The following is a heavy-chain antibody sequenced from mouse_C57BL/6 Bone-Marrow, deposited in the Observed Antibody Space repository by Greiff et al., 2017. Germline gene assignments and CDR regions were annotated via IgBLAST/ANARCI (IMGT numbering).Heavy chain of an antibody. Sequence: EVKLQESGAELVRPGASVKLSCTASGFNIKDDYMHWVKQRPEQGLEWIGWIDPENGDTAYASKFQGKATITADTSSNTAYLQLSSLTSEDTAVYYCTNYYGSRYYFDYWGQGTTLTVSS. D-gene: IGHD1-1*01. CDR3: TNYYGSRYYFDY. CDR1: GFNIKDDY. CDR2: IDPENGDT. V-gene: IGHV14-4*01. J-gene: IGHJ2*01.